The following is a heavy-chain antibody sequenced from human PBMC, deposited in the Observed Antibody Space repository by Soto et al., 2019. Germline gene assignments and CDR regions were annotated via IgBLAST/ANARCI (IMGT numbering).Heavy chain of an antibody. D-gene: IGHD3-16*01. V-gene: IGHV3-48*04. J-gene: IGHJ4*02. Sequence: GGSLRLSCAASGFIFRTYSMNWVRQAPGKGLEWVSYISGDSRSTNYAHSVKGRFTISRDNAKNSLYLQMNSLRAEDTAVYYCARSLPPDYWGQGILVTVSS. CDR2: ISGDSRST. CDR3: ARSLPPDY. CDR1: GFIFRTYS.